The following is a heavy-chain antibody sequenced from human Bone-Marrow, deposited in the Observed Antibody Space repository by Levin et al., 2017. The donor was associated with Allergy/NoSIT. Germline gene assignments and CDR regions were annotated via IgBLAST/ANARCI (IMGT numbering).Heavy chain of an antibody. J-gene: IGHJ4*02. Sequence: GESLKISCATSGFDFSDYWMNWVRQAPGKGLEWVANMRGDGREKNYVGSLRGRFSISRDNTKNSLFLQLNSLRVDDTGVFYCARGPSDSEMTTSYYLHFWGQVTLVTVSS. V-gene: IGHV3-7*04. CDR1: GFDFSDYW. D-gene: IGHD2-21*01. CDR2: MRGDGREK. CDR3: ARGPSDSEMTTSYYLHF.